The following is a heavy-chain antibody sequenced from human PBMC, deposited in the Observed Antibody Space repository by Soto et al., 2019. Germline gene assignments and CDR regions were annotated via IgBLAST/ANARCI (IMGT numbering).Heavy chain of an antibody. CDR2: ISSSGGSS. Sequence: EVHLLESGGGLVQPGGSLRLSCAASGFSFTSYAMMWVRQAPAKGLEWVSVISSSGGSSYFADSVQGRFTISRDNSKNMLYLEMNSLRAEDTAIYFCAKGSIEYSASIDYWGQGTLVIVSS. V-gene: IGHV3-23*01. CDR1: GFSFTSYA. CDR3: AKGSIEYSASIDY. J-gene: IGHJ4*02. D-gene: IGHD5-12*01.